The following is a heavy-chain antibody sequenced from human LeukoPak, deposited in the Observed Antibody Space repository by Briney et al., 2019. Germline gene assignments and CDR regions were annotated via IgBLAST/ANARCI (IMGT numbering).Heavy chain of an antibody. CDR3: AKVVVGTVIVVASSNFYYYYMDV. CDR1: GFIFSTYG. D-gene: IGHD3-22*01. Sequence: GGSLRLSCADSGFIFSTYGMSWVRQAPGKGLEWVSAISGNGGSTYYADSVKGRFTISRDNSNNTLYLQMNSLRAEDTAVYYCAKVVVGTVIVVASSNFYYYYMDVWGKGTTVTISS. V-gene: IGHV3-23*01. J-gene: IGHJ6*03. CDR2: ISGNGGST.